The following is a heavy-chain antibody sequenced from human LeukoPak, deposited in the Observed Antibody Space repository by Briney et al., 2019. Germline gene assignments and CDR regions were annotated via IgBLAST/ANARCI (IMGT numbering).Heavy chain of an antibody. CDR3: ARESYDSSGEGWYFDL. J-gene: IGHJ2*01. V-gene: IGHV3-74*01. D-gene: IGHD3-22*01. CDR1: GFTFSSYW. Sequence: PGGSLRLSCAASGFTFSSYWMHWVRQAPGKGLVWVSRINSDGSSTSYADSVKGRFIISRDNAKNTLYLQMNSLRAEDTAVYYCARESYDSSGEGWYFDLWGRSTLVTVSS. CDR2: INSDGSST.